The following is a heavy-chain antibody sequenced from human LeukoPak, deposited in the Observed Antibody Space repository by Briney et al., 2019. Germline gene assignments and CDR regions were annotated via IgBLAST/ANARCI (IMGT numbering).Heavy chain of an antibody. V-gene: IGHV4-38-2*02. CDR3: ARDGYYDSSGYYARGFDY. Sequence: PSETLSLTCTVSGYSISSGYYWGWIRQPPGKGLEWIGSIYHSGSTYYNPSLKSRVTISVDTAKNQFSLKLSSVTAADTAVYYCARDGYYDSSGYYARGFDYWGQGTLVTVSS. J-gene: IGHJ4*02. CDR2: IYHSGST. D-gene: IGHD3-22*01. CDR1: GYSISSGYY.